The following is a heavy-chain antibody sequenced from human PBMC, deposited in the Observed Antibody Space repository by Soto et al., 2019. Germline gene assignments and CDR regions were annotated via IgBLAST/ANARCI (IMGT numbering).Heavy chain of an antibody. CDR2: MNPNSGNT. J-gene: IGHJ6*03. D-gene: IGHD3-10*01. V-gene: IGHV1-8*01. CDR3: ARGVADYYGSGSYYTKKNYYYYYMDV. CDR1: GYTFTSYD. Sequence: ASVKVSCKASGYTFTSYDINWVRQATGQGLEWMGWMNPNSGNTGYAQKFQGRVTMTRNTSISTAYMELSSLRSEDTAVYYCARGVADYYGSGSYYTKKNYYYYYMDVWGKGTTVTVSS.